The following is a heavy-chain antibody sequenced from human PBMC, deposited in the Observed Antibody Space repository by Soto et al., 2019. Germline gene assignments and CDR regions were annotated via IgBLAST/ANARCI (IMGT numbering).Heavy chain of an antibody. D-gene: IGHD5-12*01. Sequence: EVQLVESGGGLVQPGRSLRLSCAASGFTFDDYAMHWVRQAPGKGLEWVSGISWNSCSIGYADSVKGRFTISRDNAKNSLSPQMDRPKAEDTALYYFDKAQSGSALKPWFDYWGHGTLVTVSS. V-gene: IGHV3-9*01. CDR3: DKAQSGSALKPWFDY. J-gene: IGHJ4*01. CDR2: ISWNSCSI. CDR1: GFTFDDYA.